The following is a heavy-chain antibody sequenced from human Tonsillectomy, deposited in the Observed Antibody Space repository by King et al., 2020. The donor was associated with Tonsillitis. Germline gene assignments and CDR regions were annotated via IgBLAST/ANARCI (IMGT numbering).Heavy chain of an antibody. Sequence: QLVQSGAEVKKPGASVKVSCKASGYTFTSYDINWVRQATGQGLEWMGWMNPNGGNTGYAQKFQGRVTMTRNTSISTAYMELSSLRSEDTAVYYCARRGYCSSTSCYWKGWFDPWGQGTLVTVSS. V-gene: IGHV1-8*01. D-gene: IGHD2-2*01. CDR2: MNPNGGNT. J-gene: IGHJ5*02. CDR1: GYTFTSYD. CDR3: ARRGYCSSTSCYWKGWFDP.